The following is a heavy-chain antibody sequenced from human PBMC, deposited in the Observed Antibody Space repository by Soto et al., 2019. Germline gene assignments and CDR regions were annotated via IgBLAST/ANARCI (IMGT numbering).Heavy chain of an antibody. CDR1: GGSISSGDYY. D-gene: IGHD3-9*01. V-gene: IGHV4-30-4*01. J-gene: IGHJ5*02. Sequence: SETLSLTCTVSGGSISSGDYYWNWIRQPPGKSLERIGYIYYSESTYYNPSLKSQVTISVETSKNQFSLKLSSVTAADTAVYYCARDIRYFDWLDWFDPWGQGTLVTVSS. CDR3: ARDIRYFDWLDWFDP. CDR2: IYYSEST.